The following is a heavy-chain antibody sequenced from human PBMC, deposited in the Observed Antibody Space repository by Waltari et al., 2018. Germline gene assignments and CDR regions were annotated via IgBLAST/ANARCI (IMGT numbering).Heavy chain of an antibody. CDR2: IYTSGST. J-gene: IGHJ6*02. D-gene: IGHD3-3*01. V-gene: IGHV4-4*07. CDR1: GGSISSYY. CDR3: ASAYYDFWSGYTPYYYYGMDV. Sequence: QVQLQESGPGLVKPSETLSLTCTVSGGSISSYYWSWIRQPAGKGLEWIGRIYTSGSTNYNPALKSRVTISVDTSKNQFSLKLSSVTAADTAVYYCASAYYDFWSGYTPYYYYGMDVWGQGTTVTVSS.